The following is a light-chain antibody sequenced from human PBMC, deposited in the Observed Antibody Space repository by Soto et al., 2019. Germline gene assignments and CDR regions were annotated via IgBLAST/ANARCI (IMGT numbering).Light chain of an antibody. CDR3: SSYTSSTNYV. CDR1: SSDVSIYNY. CDR2: QVT. J-gene: IGLJ1*01. Sequence: QSALTQPASVSGSPGQSITISCTGTSSDVSIYNYVSWYQHHPGKAPKLIIYQVTNRPSGVSTRFSGSKSGNTASLTISGLQAEDEADYYCSSYTSSTNYVFGTGTKLTVL. V-gene: IGLV2-14*01.